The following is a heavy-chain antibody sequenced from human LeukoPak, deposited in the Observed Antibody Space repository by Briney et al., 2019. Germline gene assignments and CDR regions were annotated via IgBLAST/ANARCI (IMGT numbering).Heavy chain of an antibody. Sequence: PGGSLRLSCAASGFTFSSYEMNWVRQAPGKGLEWVSYISSSGSTIYYADSVKGRFTISRDNAKNSLYLQMNSLRAEDTAAYYCARKRITMVRGVIGWFDPWGQGTLVTVSS. CDR3: ARKRITMVRGVIGWFDP. D-gene: IGHD3-10*01. V-gene: IGHV3-48*03. J-gene: IGHJ5*02. CDR2: ISSSGSTI. CDR1: GFTFSSYE.